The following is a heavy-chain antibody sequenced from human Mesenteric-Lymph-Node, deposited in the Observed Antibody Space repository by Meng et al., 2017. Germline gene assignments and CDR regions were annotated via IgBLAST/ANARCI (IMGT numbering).Heavy chain of an antibody. CDR1: GVSFSGYY. Sequence: QVELQHGGAGLLTPSETLSLTCAVYGVSFSGYYWSWIRQPPGKGWVWIREINHSGSTNYNPSLKSRVTISEDTSKNQFTLKLSSVTAADTAEYYCARRYGASAYNWFDPWGQGTLVTVSS. CDR3: ARRYGASAYNWFDP. V-gene: IGHV4-34*01. CDR2: INHSGST. J-gene: IGHJ5*02. D-gene: IGHD4-17*01.